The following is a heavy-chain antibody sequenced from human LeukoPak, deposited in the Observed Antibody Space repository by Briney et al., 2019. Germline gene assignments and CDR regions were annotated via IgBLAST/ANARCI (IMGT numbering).Heavy chain of an antibody. J-gene: IGHJ5*02. CDR2: INHSGST. V-gene: IGHV4-34*01. CDR1: GGSFSGYY. CDR3: ARHGPIFGVVIIRGNWFDP. Sequence: SETLSLTCAVYGGSFSGYYWSWIRQPPGKGLEWIGEINHSGSTNYNPSLKSRVTISVDTSKNQFSLKLSSVTAADTAVYYCARHGPIFGVVIIRGNWFDPWGQGTLVTVSS. D-gene: IGHD3-3*01.